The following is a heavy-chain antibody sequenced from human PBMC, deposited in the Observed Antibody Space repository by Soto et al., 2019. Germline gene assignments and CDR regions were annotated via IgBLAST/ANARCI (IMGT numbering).Heavy chain of an antibody. CDR2: IAYDGSNQ. J-gene: IGHJ4*02. Sequence: QVRLVESGGGVVQPGRSLRLSCAASGFAFISYAMHWVRQAPGKGLEWVSDIAYDGSNQYYADSVKGRFTISRDNSKNTLYLQLNSLRVEDTAVYYCTRDQPEMAFDHWGQGTLVTVSS. V-gene: IGHV3-30*04. CDR1: GFAFISYA. CDR3: TRDQPEMAFDH.